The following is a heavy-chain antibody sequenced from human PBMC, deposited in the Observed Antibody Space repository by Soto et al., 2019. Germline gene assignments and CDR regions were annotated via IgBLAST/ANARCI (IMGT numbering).Heavy chain of an antibody. CDR1: GGSISSYY. J-gene: IGHJ4*02. D-gene: IGHD6-13*01. Sequence: SETLSLTCTVSGGSISSYYWSWIRQPPGKGLEWIGYIYYSGSTNYNPSLKSRVTISVDTSKNQFSLKLSSVTAADTAVYYCARMAAAAGAPNFDYWGQGTLVTVSS. CDR2: IYYSGST. CDR3: ARMAAAAGAPNFDY. V-gene: IGHV4-59*01.